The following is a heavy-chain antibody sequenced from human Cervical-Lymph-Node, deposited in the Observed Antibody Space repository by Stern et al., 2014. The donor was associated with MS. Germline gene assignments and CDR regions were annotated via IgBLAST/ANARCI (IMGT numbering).Heavy chain of an antibody. Sequence: EVQLVESGGGLVQPGGSLRLSCVASGFTFSSFAMNWVRQAPGQGLEWVSSIFSGCTAEYADSLMGRFTVSRNNSNNIVYLQMDILRVDDSAVYFCAKDGMNTVVIGYWGQGTRVTVSS. D-gene: IGHD4-11*01. CDR1: GFTFSSFA. V-gene: IGHV3-23*05. J-gene: IGHJ4*02. CDR3: AKDGMNTVVIGY. CDR2: IFSGCTA.